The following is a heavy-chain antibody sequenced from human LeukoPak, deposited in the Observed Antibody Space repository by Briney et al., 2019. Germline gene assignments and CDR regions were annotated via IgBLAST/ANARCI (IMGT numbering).Heavy chain of an antibody. CDR3: EGEFYGSGSPFDY. D-gene: IGHD3-10*01. CDR2: ISLVSGHI. CDR1: GFTFSSYN. Sequence: GGSLRLSCAASGFTFSSYNMNWVRQAPGKRLEWVSSISLVSGHIYYAESVKGRFTISRDISKNTLYLQMNSLRAEDTAVYYCEGEFYGSGSPFDYWGQGTLVTVSS. J-gene: IGHJ4*02. V-gene: IGHV3-21*04.